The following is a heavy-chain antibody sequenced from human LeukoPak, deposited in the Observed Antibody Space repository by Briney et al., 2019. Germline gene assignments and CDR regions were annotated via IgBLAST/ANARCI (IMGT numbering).Heavy chain of an antibody. CDR2: IWYDESNK. J-gene: IGHJ3*02. CDR3: ASKRIVGAIDDAFDI. CDR1: GFSFSTYG. D-gene: IGHD1-26*01. V-gene: IGHV3-33*01. Sequence: GGSLRLSCAASGFSFSTYGMHWVRQAPGKGLEWVALIWYDESNKYYADSVKGRFTISRDNSKNTLYLQMNSLRAEDTAVYYCASKRIVGAIDDAFDIWGQGAMVTVSS.